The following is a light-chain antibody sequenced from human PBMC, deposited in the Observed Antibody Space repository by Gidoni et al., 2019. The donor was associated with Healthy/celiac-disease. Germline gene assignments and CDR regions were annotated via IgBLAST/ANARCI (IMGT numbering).Light chain of an antibody. V-gene: IGKV1-9*01. CDR2: AAS. J-gene: IGKJ2*01. CDR1: QGISSY. CDR3: QQRNSYPPYT. Sequence: QLTQSPSFLSASVGDRITITCRASQGISSYLAWYQHKPGKAPKLLIYAASTLQSGVPSSFSGSGSGTAFTLTISSLLPEDFATYYCQQRNSYPPYTFGQGTKLEIK.